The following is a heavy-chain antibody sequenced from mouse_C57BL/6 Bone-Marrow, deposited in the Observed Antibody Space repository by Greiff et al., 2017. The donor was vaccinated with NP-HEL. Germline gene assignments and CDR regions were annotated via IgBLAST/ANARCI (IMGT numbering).Heavy chain of an antibody. CDR1: GYTFTSYW. V-gene: IGHV1-69*01. D-gene: IGHD1-1*01. Sequence: QVQLKQPGAELVMPGASVKLSCKASGYTFTSYWMHWVKQRPGQGLEWIGEIDPSASYTNYNQKFKGKSTLNVDKSSSTAYMQLSSLTSEDSAVYYCARGGGYGSSPYWYFDVWGTGTTVTVSS. J-gene: IGHJ1*03. CDR2: IDPSASYT. CDR3: ARGGGYGSSPYWYFDV.